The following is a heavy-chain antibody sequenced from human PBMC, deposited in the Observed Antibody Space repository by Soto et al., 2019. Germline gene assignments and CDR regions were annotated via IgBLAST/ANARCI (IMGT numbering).Heavy chain of an antibody. D-gene: IGHD6-6*01. CDR2: INPNSGGT. Sequence: ASVKVSCKASGYTFTGYYMHWVRQAPGQGLEWMGWINPNSGGTNYAQKFQGWVTMTRDTSISTAYMELSRLRSDDTAVYYCARGRNIAARPDVPPNWFDPWGQGTLVTVSS. J-gene: IGHJ5*02. CDR3: ARGRNIAARPDVPPNWFDP. V-gene: IGHV1-2*04. CDR1: GYTFTGYY.